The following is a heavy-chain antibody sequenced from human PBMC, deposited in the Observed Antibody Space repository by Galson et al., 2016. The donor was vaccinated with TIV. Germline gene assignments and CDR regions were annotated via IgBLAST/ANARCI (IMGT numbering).Heavy chain of an antibody. CDR3: SRATPSVFGISMTLDS. Sequence: CAISGDSVSSTSAAWNWIRQSPSRGLEGLGRTYYRSNWYNDYAAALKRRITINPDTSKNQFSLQLKSVTPEDTAVYYCSRATPSVFGISMTLDSWGQGTLVTVSS. J-gene: IGHJ4*02. V-gene: IGHV6-1*01. D-gene: IGHD3-3*01. CDR1: GDSVSSTSAA. CDR2: TYYRSNWYN.